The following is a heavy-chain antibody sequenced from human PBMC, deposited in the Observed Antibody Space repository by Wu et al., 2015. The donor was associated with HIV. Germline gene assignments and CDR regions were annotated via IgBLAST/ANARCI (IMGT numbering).Heavy chain of an antibody. V-gene: IGHV1-2*02. CDR3: ARGLRFWAAHFADNWFDP. CDR1: GYTFSDYY. CDR2: INPKDGAT. J-gene: IGHJ5*02. Sequence: QVQLVQSGAEVKKPGASVKVSCKASGYTFSDYYLHWIRQAPGQGLEWMGWINPKDGATDFARKFQGRVTMTRDTSFSTAYMNLISLTSDDTAVYYCARGLRFWAAHFADNWFDPWGQGTLVTVSS. D-gene: IGHD3-3*01.